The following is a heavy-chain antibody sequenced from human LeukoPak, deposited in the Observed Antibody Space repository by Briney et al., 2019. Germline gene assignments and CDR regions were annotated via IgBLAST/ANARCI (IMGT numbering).Heavy chain of an antibody. J-gene: IGHJ4*02. CDR3: ARSLGAYDSSGYYKDY. V-gene: IGHV1-18*01. CDR1: GYTFTSLV. Sequence: GASVKFSCKASGYTFTSLVISGVRQAPGQGLEWMGWISAYNGNTNYAQKLQGRVTMTTDTSTSTAYTELRSLRSDDTAVYYCARSLGAYDSSGYYKDYWGQGTLVTVSS. D-gene: IGHD3-22*01. CDR2: ISAYNGNT.